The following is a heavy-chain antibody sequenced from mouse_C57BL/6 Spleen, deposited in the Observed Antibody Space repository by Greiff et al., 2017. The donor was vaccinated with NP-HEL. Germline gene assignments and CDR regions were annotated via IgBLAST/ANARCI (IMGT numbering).Heavy chain of an antibody. CDR2: IYPRSGNT. D-gene: IGHD1-1*01. Sequence: QVQLKESGAELARPGASVKLSCKASGYTFTSYGISWVKQRTGQGLEWIGEIYPRSGNTYYNEKFKGKATLTADKSSSTAYMELRSLTSEDSAVYFCARSMMVITTVVADYWGQGTTLTVSS. J-gene: IGHJ2*01. V-gene: IGHV1-81*01. CDR3: ARSMMVITTVVADY. CDR1: GYTFTSYG.